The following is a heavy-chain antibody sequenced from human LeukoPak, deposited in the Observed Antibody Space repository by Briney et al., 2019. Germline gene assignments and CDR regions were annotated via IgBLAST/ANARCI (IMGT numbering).Heavy chain of an antibody. D-gene: IGHD6-6*01. Sequence: PGGSLRLSCAASGFTFSSYSMHWVRQAPGKGLEWVAFIRYDGSNKCYADSVKGRFTISRDNSKNTLYLQMNSLRAEDTAVYYFAKDLYSSLYYFDYWGQGTLVTVSS. CDR2: IRYDGSNK. J-gene: IGHJ4*02. CDR1: GFTFSSYS. CDR3: AKDLYSSLYYFDY. V-gene: IGHV3-30*02.